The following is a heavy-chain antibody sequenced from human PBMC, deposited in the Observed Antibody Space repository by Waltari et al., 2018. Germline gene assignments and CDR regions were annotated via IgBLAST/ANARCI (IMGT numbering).Heavy chain of an antibody. V-gene: IGHV4-31*03. J-gene: IGHJ4*02. CDR1: GGSINSGGYY. CDR2: IYYSGST. CDR3: ARVTTAGISYFGY. Sequence: QVQLQESGPGLVKPSQTLSLTSTVSGGSINSGGYYWSWIRQHPGKGLEWIGYIYYSGSTYYNPSLKSRVTISVDTSKNQFSLNLNSVTAADTAVYYCARVTTAGISYFGYWGQGTLVTVSS. D-gene: IGHD2-21*01.